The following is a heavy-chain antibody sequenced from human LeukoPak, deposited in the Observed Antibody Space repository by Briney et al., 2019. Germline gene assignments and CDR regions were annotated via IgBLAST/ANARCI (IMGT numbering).Heavy chain of an antibody. CDR1: GGSISSGDYY. D-gene: IGHD4-11*01. Sequence: SETLSLTCTVSGGSISSGDYYWSWIRQPPGKGLEWIGYIYYSGSTYYNPSLKSRVTISVDTSKNQFSLKLSSVTAADTAVYYCARGPDDYSNYDYWGQGTLVTVSS. J-gene: IGHJ4*02. CDR3: ARGPDDYSNYDY. V-gene: IGHV4-30-4*01. CDR2: IYYSGST.